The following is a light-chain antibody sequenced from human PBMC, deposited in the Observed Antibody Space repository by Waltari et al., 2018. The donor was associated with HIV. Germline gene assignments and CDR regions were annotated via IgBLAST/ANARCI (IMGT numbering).Light chain of an antibody. CDR2: WAS. V-gene: IGKV4-1*01. Sequence: DIVMTQSPDSLAVSLGGRATTHCKSSQSVLYSSNNKNYLAWYQQKPGQPPKLLIYWASTRESGVPDRFSGSGSGTDFALTISSLQAEDVAVYYCQEFYSNHLSFGPGTKVEIK. CDR3: QEFYSNHLS. CDR1: QSVLYSSNNKNY. J-gene: IGKJ3*01.